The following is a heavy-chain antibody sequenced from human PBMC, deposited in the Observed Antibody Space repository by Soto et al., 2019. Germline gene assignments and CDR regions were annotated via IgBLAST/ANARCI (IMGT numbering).Heavy chain of an antibody. Sequence: GPTLVNPTETLTVTCTFSGFSLTSPGMCVSWIRQSPGKALEWLALIERGDDDKYYSTSLKTRLTISKDTRKNQVVLTMANMDPADTATYYCARSIRGPRRFNGMDVWGQGTTVTVSS. D-gene: IGHD1-20*01. CDR3: ARSIRGPRRFNGMDV. CDR2: IERGDDDK. V-gene: IGHV2-70*13. J-gene: IGHJ6*02. CDR1: GFSLTSPGMC.